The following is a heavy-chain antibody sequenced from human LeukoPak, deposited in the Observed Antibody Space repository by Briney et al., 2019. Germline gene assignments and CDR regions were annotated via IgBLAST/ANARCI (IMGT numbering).Heavy chain of an antibody. Sequence: GGSLRLSCAASGFTFSSYSMNWVRQAPGKGLEWVSSISSSSSSIYYADSVKGRFTISRDNAKNSLYLQMNSLRAEDTAVYYCARAAVVRYDYVWGSYRRYYFDYWGQGTLVTVSS. V-gene: IGHV3-21*01. CDR3: ARAAVVRYDYVWGSYRRYYFDY. CDR1: GFTFSSYS. J-gene: IGHJ4*02. D-gene: IGHD3-16*02. CDR2: ISSSSSSI.